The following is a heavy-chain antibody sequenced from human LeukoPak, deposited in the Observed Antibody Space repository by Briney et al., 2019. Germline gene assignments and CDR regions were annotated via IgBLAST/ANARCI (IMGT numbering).Heavy chain of an antibody. CDR3: ARAGGAVAGTGRFDY. Sequence: GGSLRLSCAASGFTLSSYSMNWVRQAPGKGLEWVSSISSSSSYICYADSVKGRFTISRDNAKNLLYLQMNSLRAEDTAVYYCARAGGAVAGTGRFDYWGQGTLVTVSS. D-gene: IGHD6-19*01. CDR1: GFTLSSYS. V-gene: IGHV3-21*01. J-gene: IGHJ4*02. CDR2: ISSSSSYI.